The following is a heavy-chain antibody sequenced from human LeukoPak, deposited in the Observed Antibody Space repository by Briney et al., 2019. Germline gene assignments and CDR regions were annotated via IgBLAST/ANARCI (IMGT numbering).Heavy chain of an antibody. CDR3: ARGPSGYHNT. CDR2: IRYDGSNK. D-gene: IGHD5-12*01. V-gene: IGHV3-30*02. J-gene: IGHJ4*02. CDR1: GFTFSTFG. Sequence: PGGSLRLSCAASGFAASGFTFSTFGMHWVRQAPGKGLEWVAFIRYDGSNKYYADSVKGRFTISRDDSKNTLYLQMNSLRAEDTAVYYCARGPSGYHNTGGQGTLVTVSS.